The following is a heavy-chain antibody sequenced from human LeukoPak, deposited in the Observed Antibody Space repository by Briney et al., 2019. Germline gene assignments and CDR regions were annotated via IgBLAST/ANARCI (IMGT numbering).Heavy chain of an antibody. CDR1: GGTFSSYA. J-gene: IGHJ4*02. CDR2: ISAYNGNT. CDR3: ARDGPHYYDSSGYTNPRFDY. Sequence: ASVKVSCTASGGTFSSYAISWVRQAPGQGLEWMGWISAYNGNTNYAQKLQGRVTMTTDTSTSTAYMELRSLRSDDTAVYYCARDGPHYYDSSGYTNPRFDYWGQGTLVTVSS. D-gene: IGHD3-22*01. V-gene: IGHV1-18*01.